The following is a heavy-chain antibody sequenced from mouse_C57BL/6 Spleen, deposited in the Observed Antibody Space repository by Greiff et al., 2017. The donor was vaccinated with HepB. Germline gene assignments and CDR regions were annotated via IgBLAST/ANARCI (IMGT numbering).Heavy chain of an antibody. V-gene: IGHV1-82*01. Sequence: QVQLQQSGPELVKPGASVTISCKASGYAFSSSWMNWVKQRPGKGLEWIGRIYPGDGDTNYNGKFKGKATLTADKSSSTAYMQHSSLTSEDSAVYFCARIGRYAMDDWGQGTSVTVSS. J-gene: IGHJ4*01. CDR2: IYPGDGDT. CDR1: GYAFSSSW. CDR3: ARIGRYAMDD.